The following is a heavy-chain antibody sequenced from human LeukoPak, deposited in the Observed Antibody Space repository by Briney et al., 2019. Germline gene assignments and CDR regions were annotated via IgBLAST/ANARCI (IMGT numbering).Heavy chain of an antibody. D-gene: IGHD3-22*01. Sequence: GGSLRLSCAASGFTFSSYAMHWVRQAPGKGLEWVAVIPYDGSNKYYADSVKGRFTISRDNSKNTLYLQMNSLRAEDTAVYYCARDDDDSSGLGDYWGQGTLVTVSS. J-gene: IGHJ4*02. CDR1: GFTFSSYA. CDR2: IPYDGSNK. V-gene: IGHV3-30-3*01. CDR3: ARDDDDSSGLGDY.